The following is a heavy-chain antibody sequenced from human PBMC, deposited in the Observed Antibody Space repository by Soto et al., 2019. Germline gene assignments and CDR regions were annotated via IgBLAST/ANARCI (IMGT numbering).Heavy chain of an antibody. V-gene: IGHV1-18*01. Sequence: QVQLVQSGDEVKKPGASVKVSCKASGYTFTRYGISWVRQAPGQGLEWMGWISPYNGNTNYAQKLQGRVTMTTDTTTSTADMELRSLRSDDTAVYYCASDPGFRSDYWGQGTLVTVSS. D-gene: IGHD3-9*01. CDR2: ISPYNGNT. CDR3: ASDPGFRSDY. CDR1: GYTFTRYG. J-gene: IGHJ4*02.